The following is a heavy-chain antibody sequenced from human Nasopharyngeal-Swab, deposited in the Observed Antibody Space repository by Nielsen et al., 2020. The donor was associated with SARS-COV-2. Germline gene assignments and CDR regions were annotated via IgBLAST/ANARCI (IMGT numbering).Heavy chain of an antibody. V-gene: IGHV3-53*01. CDR3: ARDQVDTNYYGMDV. CDR1: GFSVSYNY. CDR2: IYSRGET. D-gene: IGHD3-22*01. J-gene: IGHJ6*02. Sequence: GGSLRLSCEVSGFSVSYNYMSWVRQAPGKGLEWVAVIYSRGETHYTDSVRGRFTISRDNSKNMVNLQLNSLRAEDTAVYYCARDQVDTNYYGMDVWGQGTTVTVSS.